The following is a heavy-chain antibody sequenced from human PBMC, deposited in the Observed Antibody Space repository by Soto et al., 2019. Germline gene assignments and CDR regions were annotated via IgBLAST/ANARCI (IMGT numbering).Heavy chain of an antibody. V-gene: IGHV1-69*01. CDR2: SIPIFGTA. J-gene: IGHJ5*02. Sequence: QVQLVQSGAEVKKPGSSVKVSCKASGGTFSSYAISWVRQAPGQGLEWMGGSIPIFGTANYAQKFQGRVTITADESTRTAYMELSSVRSEDTAVYYCASRGWDSYGLFGSGLDPWGQGTLVTVSS. CDR3: ASRGWDSYGLFGSGLDP. CDR1: GGTFSSYA. D-gene: IGHD5-18*01.